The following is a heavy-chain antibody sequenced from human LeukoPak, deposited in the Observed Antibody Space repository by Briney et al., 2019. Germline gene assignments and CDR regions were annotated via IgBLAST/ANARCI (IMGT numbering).Heavy chain of an antibody. V-gene: IGHV3-66*01. CDR2: IYSGGST. J-gene: IGHJ4*02. Sequence: GGSLRLSCAASGFTVSSNYLSWVRQAPGKGLEWVSVIYSGGSTYYADSVKGRFTISRDNSKNTLYLQMNSLRAEDTAVYYCARGHSSGWYLYYFDYWGQGTLVTVSS. D-gene: IGHD6-19*01. CDR1: GFTVSSNY. CDR3: ARGHSSGWYLYYFDY.